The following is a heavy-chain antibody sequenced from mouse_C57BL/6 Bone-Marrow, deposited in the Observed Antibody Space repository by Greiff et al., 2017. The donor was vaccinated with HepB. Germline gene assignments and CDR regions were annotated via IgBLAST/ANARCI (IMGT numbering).Heavy chain of an antibody. Sequence: QVQLKQSGPELVQPGASVKISCKASGYAFSSSWMNWVKQRPGKGLEWIGRIYPGVGGTNYNGKFKGKATLTADKSSGTAYVQLSSLTSEDSAVYICERHNGSPIFAYWGQGTRVTVSA. D-gene: IGHD1-1*01. J-gene: IGHJ3*01. CDR2: IYPGVGGT. V-gene: IGHV1-82*01. CDR3: ERHNGSPIFAY. CDR1: GYAFSSSW.